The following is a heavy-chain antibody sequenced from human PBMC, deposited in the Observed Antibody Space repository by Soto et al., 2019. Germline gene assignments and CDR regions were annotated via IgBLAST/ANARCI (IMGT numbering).Heavy chain of an antibody. D-gene: IGHD3-10*01. J-gene: IGHJ4*02. CDR1: GFTFSSYA. CDR3: AKDPYYYGSGPQEDIDY. V-gene: IGHV3-23*01. Sequence: PGGSLRLSCAASGFTFSSYAMSWVRQAPGKGLEWVSAISGSGGSTYYADSVKGRFTISRDNSKNTLYLQMNSLRAEDTAVYYCAKDPYYYGSGPQEDIDYWGQGTLVTVSS. CDR2: ISGSGGST.